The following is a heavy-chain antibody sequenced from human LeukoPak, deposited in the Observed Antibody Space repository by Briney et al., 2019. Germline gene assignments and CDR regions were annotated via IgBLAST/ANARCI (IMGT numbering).Heavy chain of an antibody. CDR1: GFTFSDYY. CDR3: ARGHHDSSGQFDY. CDR2: ISSSSSYT. D-gene: IGHD3-22*01. Sequence: GGSLRLSCAASGFTFSDYYMSWIRQAPGKGLEWVSYISSSSSYTNYADSVKGRFTISRDNAKNSLYLQMNSLRAEDTAVYYCARGHHDSSGQFDYWGQGTLVTVSS. J-gene: IGHJ4*02. V-gene: IGHV3-11*06.